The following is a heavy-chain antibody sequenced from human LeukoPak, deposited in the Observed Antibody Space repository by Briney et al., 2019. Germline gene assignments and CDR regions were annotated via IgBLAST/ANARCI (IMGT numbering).Heavy chain of an antibody. CDR1: GFTFSSYW. CDR3: ARDGGQYYYDTSGFDY. Sequence: EGSLRLSCAASGFTFSSYWMSWVRQAPGKGLEWVANIKQDGSEKYYVDSVKGRFTISRDNAKNSLYLQMNSLRAEDTAVYYCARDGGQYYYDTSGFDYWGQGTLVTVSS. CDR2: IKQDGSEK. J-gene: IGHJ4*02. V-gene: IGHV3-7*01. D-gene: IGHD3-22*01.